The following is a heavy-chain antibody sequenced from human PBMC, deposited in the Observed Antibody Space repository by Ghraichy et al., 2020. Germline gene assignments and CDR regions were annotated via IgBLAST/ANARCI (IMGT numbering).Heavy chain of an antibody. V-gene: IGHV4-34*01. CDR2: INHSGST. D-gene: IGHD3-3*01. CDR1: GGSFSGYY. Sequence: SQTLSLTCAVYGGSFSGYYWSWIRQPPGKGLEWIGEINHSGSTNYNPSLKSRVTISVDTSKNQFSLKLSSVTAADTAVYYCARDSYDFWSGYYTAFDYWGQGTLVTVSS. J-gene: IGHJ4*02. CDR3: ARDSYDFWSGYYTAFDY.